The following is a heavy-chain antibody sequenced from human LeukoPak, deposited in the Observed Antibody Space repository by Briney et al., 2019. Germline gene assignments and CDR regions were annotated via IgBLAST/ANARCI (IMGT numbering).Heavy chain of an antibody. J-gene: IGHJ3*02. CDR3: AKEIDTLGTNAFDI. D-gene: IGHD2-15*01. CDR2: INEDGGKT. Sequence: PGGSLRLSCAASGFPFSSYAMSWVRQAPGKGLEWVSLINEDGGKTFYADSVRGRFTISRDNSKNSLYLQMNSLRTEDTALYYCAKEIDTLGTNAFDIWGQGTIVTVSS. CDR1: GFPFSSYA. V-gene: IGHV3-43*02.